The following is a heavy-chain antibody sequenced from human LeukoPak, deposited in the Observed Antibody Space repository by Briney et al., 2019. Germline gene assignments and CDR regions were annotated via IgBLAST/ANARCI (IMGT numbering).Heavy chain of an antibody. D-gene: IGHD2/OR15-2a*01. CDR1: GYTFTGFY. J-gene: IGHJ4*02. Sequence: ASVKVSCKASGYTFTGFYMHWVRQAPGQGLEWMGWITPRNGGTNYAQKFQGWVTMTRDTSISTAYLELSRLRSDDTAVYYCVRGIEGGSGYYSKLPGGYWGQGTLVTVSS. CDR2: ITPRNGGT. V-gene: IGHV1-2*04. CDR3: VRGIEGGSGYYSKLPGGY.